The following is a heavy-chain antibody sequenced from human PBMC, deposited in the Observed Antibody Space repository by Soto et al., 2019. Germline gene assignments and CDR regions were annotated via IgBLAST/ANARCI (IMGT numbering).Heavy chain of an antibody. J-gene: IGHJ4*02. V-gene: IGHV3-11*01. CDR2: ISPGGDIR. CDR1: GFIFTNFY. D-gene: IGHD3-16*01. Sequence: LRLSCAASGFIFTNFYRTWIRQAPGKGLELVSYISPGGDIRNYVDSVKGRFTISRDNTNRLVYLHMNSLRAEDTAVYYCTRDPRITDFWGQGTLVTVSS. CDR3: TRDPRITDF.